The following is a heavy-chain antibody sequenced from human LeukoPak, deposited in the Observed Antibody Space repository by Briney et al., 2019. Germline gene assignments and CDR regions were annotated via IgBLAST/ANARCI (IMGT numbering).Heavy chain of an antibody. D-gene: IGHD3-22*01. CDR1: GDSVSSNSAA. V-gene: IGHV6-1*01. CDR3: ARGGGYYYDSSGYRTAMNWFDP. J-gene: IGHJ5*02. CDR2: TYYRSKWYN. Sequence: SQTLSLTCAISGDSVSSNSAAWNWIRQSPSRGLEWLGRTYYRSKWYNDYAVSVKSRITINPDTSKNQFSLQLNSVTPEDTAVYYCARGGGYYYDSSGYRTAMNWFDPWGQGTLVTVSS.